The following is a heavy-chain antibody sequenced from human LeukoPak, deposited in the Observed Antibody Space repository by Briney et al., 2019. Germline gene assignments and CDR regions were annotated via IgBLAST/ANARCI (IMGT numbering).Heavy chain of an antibody. CDR2: IKQDGSEK. V-gene: IGHV3-7*03. Sequence: GGSLRLSCAASGFTFSSYWMSWVRQAPGKGLEWVANIKQDGSEKYYVDSVKGRFTISRDNAKNSLYLQMNSLRAEDTALYYCAGGLKNYYDSSGYYQNAFDIWGQGTMVTVSS. J-gene: IGHJ3*02. CDR3: AGGLKNYYDSSGYYQNAFDI. CDR1: GFTFSSYW. D-gene: IGHD3-22*01.